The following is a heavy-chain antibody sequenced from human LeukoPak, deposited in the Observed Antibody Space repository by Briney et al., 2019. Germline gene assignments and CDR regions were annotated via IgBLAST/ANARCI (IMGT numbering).Heavy chain of an antibody. D-gene: IGHD3-3*01. CDR2: ISYDGSNK. V-gene: IGHV3-30*18. CDR3: AKDHDFWSAYYFDY. Sequence: GRSLRLSCAASGFTFSSYGMHWVRQAPGKGLEWGAVISYDGSNKYYADSVKGRFTISRDNSKNTLYLQMNSLRAEDTAVYYCAKDHDFWSAYYFDYWGQGTLVTVSS. J-gene: IGHJ4*02. CDR1: GFTFSSYG.